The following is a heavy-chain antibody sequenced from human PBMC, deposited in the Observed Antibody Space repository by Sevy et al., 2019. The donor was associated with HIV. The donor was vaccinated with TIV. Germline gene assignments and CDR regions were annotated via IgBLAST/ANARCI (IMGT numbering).Heavy chain of an antibody. Sequence: GGSLRLSCAASGFTFSNAWMSWVRQAPGKGLEWVGRIKSKTDGGTTDHAAPVKGRFTISRDDSKNTLYLQMNSLKTEDTAVYYCTTGVGGDYASDYLDYWGQGTLVTVSS. CDR3: TTGVGGDYASDYLDY. V-gene: IGHV3-15*01. CDR2: IKSKTDGGTT. D-gene: IGHD4-17*01. J-gene: IGHJ4*02. CDR1: GFTFSNAW.